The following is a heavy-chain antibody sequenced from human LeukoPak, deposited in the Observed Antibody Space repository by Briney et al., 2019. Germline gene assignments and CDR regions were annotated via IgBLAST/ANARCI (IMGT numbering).Heavy chain of an antibody. CDR2: ISYSGSP. CDR3: ARVPYGSGTYYFDY. D-gene: IGHD3-10*01. Sequence: PSQTLSLTCTVSGGSINSGDSSWSWIRQPPGKGLEWIGYISYSGSPYYNPSLRGRVAISGDTSETQFLLRLGSVTAADTAVYYCARVPYGSGTYYFDYWGQGILVTVSS. V-gene: IGHV4-30-4*01. CDR1: GGSINSGDSS. J-gene: IGHJ4*02.